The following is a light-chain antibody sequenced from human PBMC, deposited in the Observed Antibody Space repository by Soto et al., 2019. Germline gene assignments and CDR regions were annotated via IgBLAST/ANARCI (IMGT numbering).Light chain of an antibody. CDR3: CSFTGTTIGV. J-gene: IGLJ2*01. CDR1: SSDVGRYNR. V-gene: IGLV2-8*01. Sequence: QSALTQPPSASGSPGQSVTISCTGTSSDVGRYNRVSWYQHYPGKAPKLMIYEVNKRPSEVPDRFSGSKSGNTASLTVSGLQAEVEADYYCCSFTGTTIGVFGGGTKLTVL. CDR2: EVN.